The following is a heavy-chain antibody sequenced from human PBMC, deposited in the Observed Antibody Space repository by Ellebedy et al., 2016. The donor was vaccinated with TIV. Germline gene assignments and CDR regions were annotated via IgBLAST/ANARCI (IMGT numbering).Heavy chain of an antibody. CDR3: AGLSRYSYVDY. J-gene: IGHJ4*02. CDR2: IYYSGST. Sequence: MPSETLSLTCTVSGGSISSYYWSWIRQPPGKGLELIGYIYYSGSTNYNTSLKSRVTIAVDTSKNQSSLKLSSVTAADTAVYYCAGLSRYSYVDYWGQGTLVTVSS. D-gene: IGHD5-18*01. V-gene: IGHV4-59*08. CDR1: GGSISSYY.